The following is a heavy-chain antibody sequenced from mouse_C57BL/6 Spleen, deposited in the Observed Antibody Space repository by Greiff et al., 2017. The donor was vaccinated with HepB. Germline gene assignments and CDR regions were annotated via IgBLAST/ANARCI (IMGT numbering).Heavy chain of an antibody. CDR1: GYSITSGYY. Sequence: EVKLMESGPGLVKPSQSLSLTCSVTGYSITSGYYWNWIRQFPGNKLEWMGYISYDGSNNYNPSLKNRISITRDTSKNQFFLKLNSVTTEDTATYYCAREEDFSWFAYWGQGTLVTVSA. CDR3: AREEDFSWFAY. V-gene: IGHV3-6*01. J-gene: IGHJ3*01. CDR2: ISYDGSN.